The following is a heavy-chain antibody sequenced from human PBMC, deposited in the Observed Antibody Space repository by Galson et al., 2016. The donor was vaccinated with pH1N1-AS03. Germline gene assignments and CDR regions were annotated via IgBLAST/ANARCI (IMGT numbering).Heavy chain of an antibody. CDR2: TYYRSKWFH. CDR1: GDSVSSESAH. Sequence: CAISGDSVSSESAHWNWIRQTPSRGLEWLGRTYYRSKWFHEYAVSVKGRITTTPDTSKNDFSLHLQSVTPEDSAVYYCALNSNWYFDVWGRGSLVIVSS. D-gene: IGHD4-11*01. V-gene: IGHV6-1*01. J-gene: IGHJ2*01. CDR3: ALNSNWYFDV.